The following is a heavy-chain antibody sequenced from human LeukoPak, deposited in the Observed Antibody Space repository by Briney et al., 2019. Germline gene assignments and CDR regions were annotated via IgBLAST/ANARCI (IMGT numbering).Heavy chain of an antibody. Sequence: GGSLWLSCSASGFTFSSYAMHWVRQAPGKGLEYVSAISSNGGSTYYADSVKGRFTISRDNSKNTLYLQMNSLRAEDTAVYYCASRPSAGKGYYYYYGMDVWGQGTTVTVSS. CDR3: ASRPSAGKGYYYYYGMDV. J-gene: IGHJ6*02. CDR1: GFTFSSYA. CDR2: ISSNGGST. V-gene: IGHV3-64*04.